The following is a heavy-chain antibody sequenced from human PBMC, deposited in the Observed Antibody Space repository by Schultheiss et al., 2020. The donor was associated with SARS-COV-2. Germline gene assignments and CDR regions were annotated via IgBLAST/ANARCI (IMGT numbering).Heavy chain of an antibody. CDR2: IYWDDDK. D-gene: IGHD6-13*01. CDR3: ARTSIAAAGTTLDY. V-gene: IGHV2-5*02. CDR1: GFSLSTSGVG. Sequence: SGPTLVKPTQTLTLTCTFSGFSLSTSGVGVGWIRQPPGKALEWLALIYWDDDKRYSPSLKSRLTITKDTSKNQVVLTMTNMDPVDTATYYCARTSIAAAGTTLDYWGQGTLVTVSS. J-gene: IGHJ4*02.